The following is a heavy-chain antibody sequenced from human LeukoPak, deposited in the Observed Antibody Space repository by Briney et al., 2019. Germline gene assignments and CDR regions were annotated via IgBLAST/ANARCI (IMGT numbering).Heavy chain of an antibody. D-gene: IGHD1-1*01. V-gene: IGHV1-69*13. CDR2: IIPIFDTA. CDR3: ARVAATTLMNYFDY. CDR1: GGTFSSYA. J-gene: IGHJ4*02. Sequence: SVKVSCKASGGTFSSYAFNWVRQAPGQGLEWMGGIIPIFDTANYAQKFQGRVTITADESTSTAYMELSSLRSEDTAVYYCARVAATTLMNYFDYWGQGTLVTVSS.